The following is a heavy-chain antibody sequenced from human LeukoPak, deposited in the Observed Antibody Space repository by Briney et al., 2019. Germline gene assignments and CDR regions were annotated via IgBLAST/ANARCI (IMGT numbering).Heavy chain of an antibody. J-gene: IGHJ5*01. Sequence: KPGGSLRLSCAASGLTFSTYSMNWVRQAPGKGLEWVSSISSSSSYIYYADSVKGRFTVSRDNAKNSLYLQMNTLRAEDTAVYYCLRWRGHAFFESWGQGTLVTVSS. CDR3: LRWRGHAFFES. D-gene: IGHD3-16*01. V-gene: IGHV3-21*04. CDR2: ISSSSSYI. CDR1: GLTFSTYS.